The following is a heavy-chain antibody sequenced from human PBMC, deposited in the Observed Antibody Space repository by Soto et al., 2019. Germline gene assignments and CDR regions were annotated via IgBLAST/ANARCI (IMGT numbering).Heavy chain of an antibody. CDR2: IYHSGST. V-gene: IGHV4-30-2*01. CDR1: GGSISSGGYS. CDR3: ARVPGP. Sequence: QLQLQESGSVLVKPSQTLSLTSADSGGSISSGGYSWSWIRQPPGKGLEWIGYIYHSGSTYYNPSLKSRVTISVDRSKNQFSLKLSSVTAADTAVYYCARVPGPWGQGTLVTVSS. J-gene: IGHJ5*02.